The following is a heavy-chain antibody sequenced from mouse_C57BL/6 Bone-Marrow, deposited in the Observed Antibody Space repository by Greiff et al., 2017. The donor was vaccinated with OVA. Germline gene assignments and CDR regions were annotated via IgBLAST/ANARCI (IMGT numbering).Heavy chain of an antibody. CDR1: GFTFSDYG. CDR3: ARRDGSSGMVTGAMDY. J-gene: IGHJ4*01. Sequence: EVMLVESGGGLVKPGGSLKLSCAASGFTFSDYGMHWVRQAPEKGLEWVAYISSGSSTIYYADTVKGRFTISRDNAKNTLFLQMTSLRSEDTAMYYCARRDGSSGMVTGAMDYWGQGTSVTVSS. V-gene: IGHV5-17*01. D-gene: IGHD1-1*01. CDR2: ISSGSSTI.